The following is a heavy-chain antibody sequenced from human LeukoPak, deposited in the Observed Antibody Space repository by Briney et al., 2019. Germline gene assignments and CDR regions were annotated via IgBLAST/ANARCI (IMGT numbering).Heavy chain of an antibody. CDR1: RGTFSAYG. CDR2: VTTSGAGT. D-gene: IGHD6-6*01. V-gene: IGHV3-23*01. J-gene: IGHJ4*02. CDR3: ARRPSYYFDC. Sequence: PGGSLRLSCVASRGTFSAYGLSWVRQAPGRGLEWVSSVTTSGAGTYYADSVKGRFTISRDKSNNTLYLQMNSLRAEATAVYYCARRPSYYFDCGGQGTLVTVSS.